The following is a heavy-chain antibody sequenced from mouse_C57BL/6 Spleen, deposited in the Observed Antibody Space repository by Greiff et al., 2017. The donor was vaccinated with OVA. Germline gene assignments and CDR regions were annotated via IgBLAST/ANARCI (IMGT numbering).Heavy chain of an antibody. V-gene: IGHV1-69*01. D-gene: IGHD4-1*01. CDR3: ARALGRRYFDY. Sequence: VQLQQPGAELVMPGASVKLSCKASGYTFTSYWMHWVKQRPGQGLEWIGEIDPSDSYTNYHQKFQGKSTLTLDKSSSTAYMQLSSLTSEDSAVYYCARALGRRYFDYWGQGTTLTVSS. J-gene: IGHJ2*01. CDR2: IDPSDSYT. CDR1: GYTFTSYW.